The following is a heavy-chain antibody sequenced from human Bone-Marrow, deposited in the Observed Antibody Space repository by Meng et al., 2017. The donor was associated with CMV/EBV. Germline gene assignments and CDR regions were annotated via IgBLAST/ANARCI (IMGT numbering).Heavy chain of an antibody. D-gene: IGHD2/OR15-2a*01. Sequence: GGSRRLSCKGSGYSFSSFWIGWVRQMHGKGLEWMGIIYPGDSDTRYSPSIQGHATISADKSISTAYLRWTSLKASDTATYYCTRHETHPPLYYFDYWGQGALVTVSS. CDR2: IYPGDSDT. J-gene: IGHJ4*02. CDR1: GYSFSSFW. CDR3: TRHETHPPLYYFDY. V-gene: IGHV5-51*01.